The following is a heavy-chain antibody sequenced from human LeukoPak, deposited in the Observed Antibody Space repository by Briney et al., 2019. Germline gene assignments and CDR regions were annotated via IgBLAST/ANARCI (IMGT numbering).Heavy chain of an antibody. V-gene: IGHV4-30-4*01. CDR2: IYYSGTM. D-gene: IGHD6-25*01. CDR1: GASVRSSYYY. Sequence: SETLSLTCTVSGASVRSSYYYWSWIRQPPGKGLEWIGYIYYSGTMSYNPSLKSRVTISIDTSKNQFSLKLSSVTAADTAVYFCASGSTLIGNGMDVWGQGTTVAVSS. J-gene: IGHJ6*02. CDR3: ASGSTLIGNGMDV.